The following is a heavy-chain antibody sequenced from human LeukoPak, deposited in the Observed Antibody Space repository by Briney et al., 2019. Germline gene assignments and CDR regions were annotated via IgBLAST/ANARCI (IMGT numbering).Heavy chain of an antibody. D-gene: IGHD3-10*02. J-gene: IGHJ4*02. CDR3: ARDGLTMFILVD. CDR2: ISSSSSYI. Sequence: GGSLRLSCAASGFTFSSYSMNWVRQAPGKGLEWVSSISSSSSYIYYADSVKGRFTISRDNAKNSLYLQMNSLRAEDTAVYYCARDGLTMFILVDWGQGTLVTVSS. CDR1: GFTFSSYS. V-gene: IGHV3-21*01.